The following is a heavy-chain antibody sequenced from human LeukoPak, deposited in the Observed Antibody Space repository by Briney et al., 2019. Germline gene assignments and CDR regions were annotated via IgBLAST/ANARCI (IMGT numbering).Heavy chain of an antibody. V-gene: IGHV4-59*01. Sequence: SETLSLTCTVSGDSISSYYWSWIRQPPGKGLEWIGYIYHSGSTNYNPSLKSRATISVDTSKNQSSLKLSSVTAADTAVYYCAGSYVWGSYRYKFDYWGQGTLVTVSS. CDR2: IYHSGST. CDR3: AGSYVWGSYRYKFDY. CDR1: GDSISSYY. J-gene: IGHJ4*02. D-gene: IGHD3-16*02.